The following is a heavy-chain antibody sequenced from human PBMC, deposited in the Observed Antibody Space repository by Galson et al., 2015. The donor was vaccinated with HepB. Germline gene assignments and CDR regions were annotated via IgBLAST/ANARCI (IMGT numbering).Heavy chain of an antibody. D-gene: IGHD3-10*01. V-gene: IGHV3-30*04. J-gene: IGHJ5*02. CDR1: GFTFSSYA. Sequence: SLRLSCAASGFTFSSYAMHWVRQAPGKGLEWVAVISYDGSNKYYADSVKGRFTISRDNSKNTLYLQMNSLRAEDTAVYYCARDRVKGSGSYPKNKYLNWFDPWGQGTLVTVSP. CDR2: ISYDGSNK. CDR3: ARDRVKGSGSYPKNKYLNWFDP.